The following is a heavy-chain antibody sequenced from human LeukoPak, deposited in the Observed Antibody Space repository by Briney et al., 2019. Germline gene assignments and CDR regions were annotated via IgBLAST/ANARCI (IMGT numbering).Heavy chain of an antibody. J-gene: IGHJ4*02. V-gene: IGHV3-30*03. Sequence: GGSLRLSCAASGFTSSSYSMNWVRQAPGKGLDWVAVISYDGINKYYADSVKGRFTISRDNSKNTLYLQMNSLRVEDTAVYYCARERSYYFDYWGQGTLVTVSS. CDR2: ISYDGINK. CDR3: ARERSYYFDY. CDR1: GFTSSSYS.